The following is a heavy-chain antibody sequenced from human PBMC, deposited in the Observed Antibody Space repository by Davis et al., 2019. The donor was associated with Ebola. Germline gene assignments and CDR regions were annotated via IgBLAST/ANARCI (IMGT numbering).Heavy chain of an antibody. V-gene: IGHV4-39*02. J-gene: IGHJ4*02. CDR1: GASIRSSNDD. Sequence: SETLSLTCTVSGASIRSSNDDYGGWVRQTPGKGLEWIGSIHYSGSTDYNPSLKSRVTISVDTSKNHLYLKLTTVTAAGTALYYCAGGKYSGYDGSFDYWGQGTQVNVSS. CDR3: AGGKYSGYDGSFDY. D-gene: IGHD5-12*01. CDR2: IHYSGST.